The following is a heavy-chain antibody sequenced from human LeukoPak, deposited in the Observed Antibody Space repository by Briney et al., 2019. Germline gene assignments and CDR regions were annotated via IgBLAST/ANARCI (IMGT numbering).Heavy chain of an antibody. CDR1: GDSVSSKNVA. CDR2: TYYRSQWGT. D-gene: IGHD6-25*01. Sequence: SQTLSLTCAISGDSVSSKNVAWNWIRQSPSRGLEWLGKTYYRSQWGTDYAVSVNSRITINPDTSKNQFSLQLNSVTPEDTAVYYCPRDPRISSACYFDYWGQGTLVTVSS. V-gene: IGHV6-1*01. CDR3: PRDPRISSACYFDY. J-gene: IGHJ4*02.